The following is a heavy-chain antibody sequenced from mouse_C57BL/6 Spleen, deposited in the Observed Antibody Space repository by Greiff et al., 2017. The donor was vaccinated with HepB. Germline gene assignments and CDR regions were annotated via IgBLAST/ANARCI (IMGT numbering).Heavy chain of an antibody. J-gene: IGHJ1*03. Sequence: EVKLVESGGGLVQPGGSLKLSCAASGFTFSDYYMYWVRQTPEKRLEWVAYISNGGGSTYYPDTVKGRFTISRDNAKNTLYLQMRRLKSEDTAMYYCARQRYDAPPFDVWGTGTTVTVSS. V-gene: IGHV5-12*01. CDR3: ARQRYDAPPFDV. CDR1: GFTFSDYY. D-gene: IGHD2-3*01. CDR2: ISNGGGST.